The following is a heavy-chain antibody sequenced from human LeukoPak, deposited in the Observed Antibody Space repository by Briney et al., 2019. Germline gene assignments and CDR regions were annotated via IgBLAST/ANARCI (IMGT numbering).Heavy chain of an antibody. D-gene: IGHD6-13*01. CDR1: GFTFDDYA. Sequence: GGSLRLSCAASGFTFDDYAVHWVRQAPGKGLEWVSGISWNSGRLGYADSVKGRFTISRDNAKNSLYLQMSDLRAEDTALYYCTGIAAAGTDYYGLDVWGQGTTVTVSS. CDR3: TGIAAAGTDYYGLDV. V-gene: IGHV3-9*01. J-gene: IGHJ6*02. CDR2: ISWNSGRL.